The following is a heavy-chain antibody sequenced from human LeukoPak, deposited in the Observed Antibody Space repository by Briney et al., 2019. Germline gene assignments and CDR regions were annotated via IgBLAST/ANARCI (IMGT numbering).Heavy chain of an antibody. CDR2: INPNSGGT. CDR3: ARDLSVRGVTNGLWFDP. V-gene: IGHV1-2*02. CDR1: GYTFTGYY. D-gene: IGHD3-10*01. Sequence: ASVKVSCKASGYTFTGYYMHWVRQAPGQGLEWMGWINPNSGGTTYAQKFQGRVTMTRDTSISTAYMELSSLRSEDTAVYYCARDLSVRGVTNGLWFDPWGQGTLVTVSS. J-gene: IGHJ5*02.